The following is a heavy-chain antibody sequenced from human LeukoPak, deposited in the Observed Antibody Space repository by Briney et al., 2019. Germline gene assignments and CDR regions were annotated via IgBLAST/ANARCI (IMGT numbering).Heavy chain of an antibody. CDR1: GGSISSGSYY. CDR2: IYTSGST. Sequence: SETLSLTCTVSGGSISSGSYYWSWIRQPAGKGLEWIGRIYTSGSTNYNPSLKSRVTISVDTSKNQFSLKLSSVTAADTAVYYCARFPKGDIVVVPAAIKNAFDIWGQGTIVTVSS. CDR3: ARFPKGDIVVVPAAIKNAFDI. V-gene: IGHV4-61*02. D-gene: IGHD2-2*02. J-gene: IGHJ3*02.